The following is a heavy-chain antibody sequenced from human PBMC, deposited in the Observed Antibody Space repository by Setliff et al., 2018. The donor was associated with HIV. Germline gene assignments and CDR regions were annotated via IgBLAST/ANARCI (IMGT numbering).Heavy chain of an antibody. CDR2: LYHSGTN. V-gene: IGHV4-38-2*01. Sequence: PSETLSLTCAVSGYSISSGYFWGWIRQPPGKGLEWIGSLYHSGTNFYNPSLKSRVTISLDTSTNRFSLKLNSVTAADTAIYYCARQGPLWFGEPPGVWGKGTTVTVSS. J-gene: IGHJ6*04. D-gene: IGHD3-10*01. CDR1: GYSISSGYF. CDR3: ARQGPLWFGEPPGV.